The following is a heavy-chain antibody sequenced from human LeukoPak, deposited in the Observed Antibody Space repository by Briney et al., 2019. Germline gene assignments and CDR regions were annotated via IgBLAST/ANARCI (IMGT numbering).Heavy chain of an antibody. CDR2: INPNSGGT. D-gene: IGHD4-23*01. J-gene: IGHJ4*02. CDR1: GYTFTVYY. CDR3: ARDQGHGGNSWDY. V-gene: IGHV1-2*02. Sequence: GASVKVSGKVSGYTFTVYYMHWVRQAPGQGLEWLGWINPNSGGTNYAQNFQGRVTMTRDTSISTAYMELSRLRSDDTAVYYCARDQGHGGNSWDYWGQGTLVTVSS.